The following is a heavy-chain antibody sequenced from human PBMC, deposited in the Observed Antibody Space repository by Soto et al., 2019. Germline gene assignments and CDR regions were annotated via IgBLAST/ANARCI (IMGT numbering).Heavy chain of an antibody. CDR3: ARVSPKELSELGWFDP. Sequence: PSETLSLTCTVSGGSISSYYWSWIRHPPGKGLEWIGYIYYSGSTNYNPSLKSRVTISVDTSKNQFSLKLSSVTAADTAVYYCARVSPKELSELGWFDPWGQGTLVTVSS. V-gene: IGHV4-59*01. CDR1: GGSISSYY. J-gene: IGHJ5*02. D-gene: IGHD3-10*01. CDR2: IYYSGST.